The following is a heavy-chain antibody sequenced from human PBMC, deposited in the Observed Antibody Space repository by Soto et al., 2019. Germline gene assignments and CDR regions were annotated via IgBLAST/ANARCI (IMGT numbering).Heavy chain of an antibody. CDR1: GFTFSNG. V-gene: IGHV3-30*18. CDR2: ISYDGNVA. Sequence: QVQLVESGGGVVQPGRSLRLSCAASGFTFSNGMHWVRQAPGKGLEWVIVISYDGNVAYYADSVKGRFTISRDNSKSTLYLQMNSLRTEDTAMYYCAKEGPITNWYFDYWGQGTLVTVSS. J-gene: IGHJ4*02. CDR3: AKEGPITNWYFDY. D-gene: IGHD1-1*01.